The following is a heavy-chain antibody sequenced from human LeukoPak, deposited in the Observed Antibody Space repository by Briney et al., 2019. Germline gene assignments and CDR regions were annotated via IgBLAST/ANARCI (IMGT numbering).Heavy chain of an antibody. J-gene: IGHJ4*02. CDR1: GFTFSSYA. CDR3: ARGKRGFIYGSDF. Sequence: GGSLRLSCAASGFTFSSYAMSWVRQAPGKGLEWVSAISSSGSTIYYADPVKGRFTISRDNAKNSLYLQMNSLRAEDTAVYYCARGKRGFIYGSDFWGQGTLVTVSS. D-gene: IGHD5-18*01. CDR2: ISSSGSTI. V-gene: IGHV3-48*03.